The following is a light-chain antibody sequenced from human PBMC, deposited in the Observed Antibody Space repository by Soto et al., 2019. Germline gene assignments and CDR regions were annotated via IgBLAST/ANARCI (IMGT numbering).Light chain of an antibody. CDR3: SSYASSSTYV. V-gene: IGLV2-14*01. Sequence: QSLLTQPASVSGSPGQSITISCPGTSSDVGAYNYVSWYQQHPGKAPKLMIYDVSNRPSGVSNRFSGSKSGNSASLTISGLQAEDEADYYCSSYASSSTYVFGTGTKVTVL. CDR1: SSDVGAYNY. J-gene: IGLJ1*01. CDR2: DVS.